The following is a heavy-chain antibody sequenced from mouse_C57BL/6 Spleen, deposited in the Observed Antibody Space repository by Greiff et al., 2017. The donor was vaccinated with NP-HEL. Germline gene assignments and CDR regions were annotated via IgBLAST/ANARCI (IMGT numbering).Heavy chain of an antibody. V-gene: IGHV5-4*01. Sequence: EVMLVESGGGLVKPGGSLKLSCAASGFTFSSYAMSWVRQTPEKRLEWVATISDGGSYTYYPDNVKGRFTISRDNAKNNLYLQMSHLKSEDTAMYYCAREGITTLRWYFDVWGTGTTVTVSS. J-gene: IGHJ1*03. D-gene: IGHD1-1*01. CDR1: GFTFSSYA. CDR3: AREGITTLRWYFDV. CDR2: ISDGGSYT.